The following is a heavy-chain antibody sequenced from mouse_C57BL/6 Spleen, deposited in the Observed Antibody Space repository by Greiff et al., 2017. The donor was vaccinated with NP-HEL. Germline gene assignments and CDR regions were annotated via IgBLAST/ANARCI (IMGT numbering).Heavy chain of an antibody. CDR1: GYTFTSYW. CDR3: ARPRGRSYWFAY. Sequence: QVHVKQPGAELVRPGTSVKLSCKASGYTFTSYWMHWVKQRPGQGLEWIGVIDPSDSYTNYNQKFKGKATLTVDTSSSTAYMQLSSLTSEDSAVYYCARPRGRSYWFAYWGQGTLVTVSA. J-gene: IGHJ3*01. CDR2: IDPSDSYT. D-gene: IGHD1-1*01. V-gene: IGHV1-59*01.